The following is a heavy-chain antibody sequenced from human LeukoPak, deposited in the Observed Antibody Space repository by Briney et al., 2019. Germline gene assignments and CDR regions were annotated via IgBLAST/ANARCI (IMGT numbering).Heavy chain of an antibody. D-gene: IGHD2-8*01. CDR3: ARDGYCTNGVCYYYYYYYYMDV. V-gene: IGHV3-21*01. CDR1: GFTFSSYS. J-gene: IGHJ6*03. Sequence: SGGSLRLSRAASGFTFSSYSMNWVRQAPGKGLEWVSSISSSSSYIYYADSVKGRFTISRDNAKNSLYLQMNSLRAEDTAVYYCARDGYCTNGVCYYYYYYYYMDVWGKGTTVTVSS. CDR2: ISSSSSYI.